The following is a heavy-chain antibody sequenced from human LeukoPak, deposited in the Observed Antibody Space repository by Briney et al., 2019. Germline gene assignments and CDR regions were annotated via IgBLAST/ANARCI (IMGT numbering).Heavy chain of an antibody. D-gene: IGHD5-18*01. CDR1: GYTFTSYD. J-gene: IGHJ4*02. V-gene: IGHV1-8*01. CDR2: MNPNSGAT. Sequence: GASVKVSCKASGYTFTSYDFNWLRQATGQGPEWMGWMNPNSGATGYAQKFQGRVTMTRSASINTAYMELTNLRSEDTAVYYCAREDSYGHKFDYWGQGTLVTVSS. CDR3: AREDSYGHKFDY.